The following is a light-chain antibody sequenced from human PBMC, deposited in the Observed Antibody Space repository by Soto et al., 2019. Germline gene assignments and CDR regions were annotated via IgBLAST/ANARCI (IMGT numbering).Light chain of an antibody. Sequence: DIVLTQSPGTLSLSPGERATLSCRASQSVSNIYIAWYQQKPGQAPRLLIYDASNRATGISARFSGSGSGTDFTLTISSLEPEDFAVYYCQQRSNWITFGQGTRLEI. CDR3: QQRSNWIT. J-gene: IGKJ5*01. CDR2: DAS. V-gene: IGKV3D-20*02. CDR1: QSVSNIY.